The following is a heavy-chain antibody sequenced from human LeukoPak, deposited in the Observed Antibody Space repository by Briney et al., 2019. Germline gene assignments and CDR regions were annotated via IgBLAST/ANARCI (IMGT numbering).Heavy chain of an antibody. V-gene: IGHV3-48*04. CDR1: GFTFNNYA. CDR2: IISSSSTI. Sequence: GGSLRLSCAASGFTFNNYAMSWVRQAPGKGLEWISYIISSSSTIYYADSVKGRFTISRDNAKNSLYLQMNSLRADDTAVYYCARDRVGGRYYYGMDVWGLGTTVTVSS. CDR3: ARDRVGGRYYYGMDV. D-gene: IGHD3-16*01. J-gene: IGHJ6*02.